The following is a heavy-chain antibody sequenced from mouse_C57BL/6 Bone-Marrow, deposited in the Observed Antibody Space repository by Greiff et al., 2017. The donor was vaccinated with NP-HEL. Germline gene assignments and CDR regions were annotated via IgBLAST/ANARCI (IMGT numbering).Heavy chain of an antibody. J-gene: IGHJ1*03. CDR2: IYPGDGDT. CDR3: ARRRSNYWYFDV. CDR1: GYAFSSYW. D-gene: IGHD2-5*01. Sequence: VKLMESGAELVKPGASVKISCKASGYAFSSYWMNWVKQRPGKGLEWIGQIYPGDGDTNYNGKFKGKATLTADKSSSTAYMQLSSLTSEDAAVYCCARRRSNYWYFDVWGTGTTVTVSS. V-gene: IGHV1-80*01.